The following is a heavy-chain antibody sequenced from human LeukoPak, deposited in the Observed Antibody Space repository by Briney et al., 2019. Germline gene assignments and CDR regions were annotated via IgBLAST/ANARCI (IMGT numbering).Heavy chain of an antibody. J-gene: IGHJ6*02. CDR3: ASESPKTYYYYGMDV. V-gene: IGHV3-23*01. CDR2: ISGSGGST. Sequence: GGSLRVSCAASGFTFSSYAMSWVRQAPGKGLEWVSTISGSGGSTYYADSVKGRFTISRDNSKNTLYLQMNSLRAEDTAVYYCASESPKTYYYYGMDVWGQGTTVTVSS. CDR1: GFTFSSYA.